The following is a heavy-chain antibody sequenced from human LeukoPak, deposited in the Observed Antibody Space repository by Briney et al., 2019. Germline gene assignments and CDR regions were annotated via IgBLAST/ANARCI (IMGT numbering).Heavy chain of an antibody. Sequence: PGGSPRLSCAASGFPFNNFAMSWVRQAPGKGLEWVSAINRDSGSTYYADSVRGRFTISRDNSKNTLYLHMSSLRAEDTAVYYCAKEPRGSSSRLIYFDYWGQGTLVTVSS. D-gene: IGHD6-13*01. CDR3: AKEPRGSSSRLIYFDY. CDR1: GFPFNNFA. J-gene: IGHJ4*02. V-gene: IGHV3-23*01. CDR2: INRDSGST.